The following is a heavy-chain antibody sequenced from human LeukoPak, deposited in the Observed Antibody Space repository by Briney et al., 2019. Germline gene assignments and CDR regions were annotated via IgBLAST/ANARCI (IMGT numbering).Heavy chain of an antibody. Sequence: ASVKVSCKASGSFSSQTFTWVRQAPGQGLEWMGWISVYNGNTNYAQKLQDRIIMTTDRSTKTAYVELRNLRSDDMAVYYCGSFFGSGWYDNWGQGTLLIVSS. J-gene: IGHJ5*02. CDR1: GSFSSQT. V-gene: IGHV1-18*03. CDR2: ISVYNGNT. CDR3: GSFFGSGWYDN. D-gene: IGHD6-19*01.